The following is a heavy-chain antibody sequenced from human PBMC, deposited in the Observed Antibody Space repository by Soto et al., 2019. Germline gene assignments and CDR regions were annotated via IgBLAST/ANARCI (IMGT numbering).Heavy chain of an antibody. CDR2: ISAYNGNT. CDR1: GYTFTSYG. Sequence: ASVKVSCKASGYTFTSYGISWVRQAPGQGLEWMGWISAYNGNTNYAQKLQGRVTMTTDTSTSTAYMELRSLRSDDTAVYYCATRHTGYDRPIEVRVSGMDVWGQRTTVTVSS. J-gene: IGHJ6*02. V-gene: IGHV1-18*04. D-gene: IGHD5-12*01. CDR3: ATRHTGYDRPIEVRVSGMDV.